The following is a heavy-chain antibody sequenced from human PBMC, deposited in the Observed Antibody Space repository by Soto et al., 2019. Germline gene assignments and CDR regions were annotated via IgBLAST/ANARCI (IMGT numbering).Heavy chain of an antibody. J-gene: IGHJ6*02. D-gene: IGHD6-19*01. CDR3: ARGIAVASALGMDV. Sequence: QVQLLQSGAEVKKPGASVKVSCKASGYTFTGYYMHWVRQAPGQGLEWMGWINPNSGGTNYAQEFQGWVTMTRDTSISTAYMELSRLRSDDTAVYYCARGIAVASALGMDVWGQGTTVTVSS. V-gene: IGHV1-2*04. CDR2: INPNSGGT. CDR1: GYTFTGYY.